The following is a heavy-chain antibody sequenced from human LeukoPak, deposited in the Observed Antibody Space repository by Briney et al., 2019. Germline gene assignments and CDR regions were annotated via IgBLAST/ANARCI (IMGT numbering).Heavy chain of an antibody. CDR3: AKDSMTTVTTVDY. CDR1: GFTFDDYA. D-gene: IGHD4-17*01. V-gene: IGHV3-9*01. CDR2: ISWNSGSI. Sequence: GGSLRLSCAASGFTFDDYAMHWVRHAPGKGLEWVSGISWNSGSIGYADSVKGRFTISRDNAKNSLYLQMNSLRAEDTALYYCAKDSMTTVTTVDYWGQGTLVTVSS. J-gene: IGHJ4*02.